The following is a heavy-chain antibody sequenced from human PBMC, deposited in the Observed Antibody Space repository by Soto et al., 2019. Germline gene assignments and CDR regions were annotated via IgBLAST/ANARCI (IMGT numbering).Heavy chain of an antibody. CDR2: IWYDGSNK. CDR3: ARDSSGYFGMFGLCGMDV. V-gene: IGHV3-33*01. Sequence: PGGSLRLSCAASGVTFSSYGMHWVRQAPGKGLEWVAVIWYDGSNKYYADSVKGRFTISRDNSKNTLYLQMNSLRAEDTAVYYCARDSSGYFGMFGLCGMDVWGQGTTVTV. J-gene: IGHJ6*02. CDR1: GVTFSSYG. D-gene: IGHD3-9*01.